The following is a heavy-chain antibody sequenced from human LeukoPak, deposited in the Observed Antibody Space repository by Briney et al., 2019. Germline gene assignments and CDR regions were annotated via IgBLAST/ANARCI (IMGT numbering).Heavy chain of an antibody. CDR1: GFTFSSYW. V-gene: IGHV3-7*01. D-gene: IGHD1-7*01. J-gene: IGHJ6*02. CDR3: ARDFRAELHHPPEPDYYYYGMDV. Sequence: GGSLRLSCAASGFTFSSYWMSWVRQAPGKGLEWVANIKQDGSEKYYVDSVKGRFTISRDNAKNSLYLQMNSLRAEDTAVYYCARDFRAELHHPPEPDYYYYGMDVWGQGTTVTVSS. CDR2: IKQDGSEK.